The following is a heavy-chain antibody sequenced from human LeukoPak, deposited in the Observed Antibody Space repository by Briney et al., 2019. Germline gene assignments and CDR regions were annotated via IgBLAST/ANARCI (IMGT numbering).Heavy chain of an antibody. D-gene: IGHD3-3*01. J-gene: IGHJ4*02. CDR1: GGSISSSSYY. CDR2: IYYSGST. Sequence: KASETLSLTCTVSGGSISSSSYYWGWIRQPPGKGLEWIGSIYYSGSTYYNPSLKSRVTISVDTSKNQFSLKLSSVTAADTAVYYCARNLDSITIFGVVDTRGFDYWGQGTLVTVSS. V-gene: IGHV4-39*01. CDR3: ARNLDSITIFGVVDTRGFDY.